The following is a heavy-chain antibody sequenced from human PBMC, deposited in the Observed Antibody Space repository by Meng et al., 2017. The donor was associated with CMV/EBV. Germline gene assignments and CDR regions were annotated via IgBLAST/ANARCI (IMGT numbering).Heavy chain of an antibody. CDR1: GFTFSSYS. V-gene: IGHV3-21*01. Sequence: GESLKISCAASGFTFSSYSMTWVRQAPGRGLEWVSSISSTSSYLYYADSVQGRFTISRDNAKNPLYLQMNSLRAEDTAVYFCAGGDYGERPVGAWGQGTLVTVSS. CDR2: ISSTSSYL. CDR3: AGGDYGERPVGA. D-gene: IGHD4-17*01. J-gene: IGHJ5*02.